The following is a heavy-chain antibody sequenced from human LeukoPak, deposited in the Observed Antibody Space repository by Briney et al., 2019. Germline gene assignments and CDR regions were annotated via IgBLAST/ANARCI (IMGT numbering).Heavy chain of an antibody. CDR2: ISSDGGST. V-gene: IGHV3-64*01. CDR1: GIIFSNYA. D-gene: IGHD1-26*01. J-gene: IGHJ2*01. Sequence: TGGSLRLSCAASGIIFSNYAMHWVRQGPGKGLECISTISSDGGSTYYANSVKGRFTISRDNSKNTLYLQMGSLRAEDMAVYYCARGRQGAKPQYFDLWGRGTRVTVSS. CDR3: ARGRQGAKPQYFDL.